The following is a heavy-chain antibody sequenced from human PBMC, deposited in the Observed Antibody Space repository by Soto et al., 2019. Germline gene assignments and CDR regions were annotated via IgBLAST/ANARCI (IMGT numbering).Heavy chain of an antibody. D-gene: IGHD1-26*01. V-gene: IGHV4-34*01. Sequence: QVQLQQWGAGMLKPSETLSLTCAVYGGSFSGYYWSWIRQPPGKGLEWIGEINHGGSTNYNPSLKSRVTISVETSKNQYSLKLSSVNAADTAVYYCARGNMVGYYFDYWGQGTLVTVSS. CDR2: INHGGST. J-gene: IGHJ4*02. CDR1: GGSFSGYY. CDR3: ARGNMVGYYFDY.